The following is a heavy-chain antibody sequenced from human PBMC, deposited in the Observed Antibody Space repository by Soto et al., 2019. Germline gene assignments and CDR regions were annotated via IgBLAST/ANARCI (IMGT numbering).Heavy chain of an antibody. J-gene: IGHJ4*02. CDR3: TSGWSSKDY. V-gene: IGHV3-15*01. D-gene: IGHD2-2*01. CDR2: IKSKSDGGTP. Sequence: EVQLVESGGDLVQPGGSLRLSCAASGFIFSNAWMSWVRQAPGKGLEWVGRIKSKSDGGTPDYAAPVKGRFNISRDKSKHTLYLQMNDLRIEDTAVYYCTSGWSSKDYWGQGTLVTVSS. CDR1: GFIFSNAW.